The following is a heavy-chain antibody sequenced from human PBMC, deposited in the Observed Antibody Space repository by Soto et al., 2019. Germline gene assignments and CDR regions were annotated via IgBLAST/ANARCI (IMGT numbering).Heavy chain of an antibody. Sequence: EVQLVESGGGLVQPGGSLRLSCAAAGFTFSSYAMTWFRQAPGKWLEWDSANSGSGCSTYYADSVKGRFTIYRDNSKNTMYQQMNSLQAEDKDLYYCAKVKRTRNYNYMDVWGKGTTVTDCS. CDR2: NSGSGCST. CDR3: AKVKRTRNYNYMDV. J-gene: IGHJ6*03. V-gene: IGHV3-23*04. CDR1: GFTFSSYA.